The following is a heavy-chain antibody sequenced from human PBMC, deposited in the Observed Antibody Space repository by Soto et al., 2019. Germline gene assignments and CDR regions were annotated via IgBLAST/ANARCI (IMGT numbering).Heavy chain of an antibody. Sequence: ASVKVSCKASGYTFTSYAMHWVRQAPGQRLEWMGWINAGNGNTKYSQKFQGRVTMTTDTSTGTAYMELRSLRSDDTAVYYCARPRGYSYGFDYWGQGTLVTVSS. CDR3: ARPRGYSYGFDY. V-gene: IGHV1-3*01. CDR1: GYTFTSYA. CDR2: INAGNGNT. J-gene: IGHJ4*02. D-gene: IGHD5-18*01.